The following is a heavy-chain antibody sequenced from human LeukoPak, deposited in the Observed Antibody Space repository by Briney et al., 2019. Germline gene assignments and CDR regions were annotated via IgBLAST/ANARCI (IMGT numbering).Heavy chain of an antibody. D-gene: IGHD4-23*01. CDR3: AIRLPHDYGGNGNAFGI. CDR1: EYTLTELS. CDR2: FDPEDGET. J-gene: IGHJ3*02. Sequence: ASVKVSCKVSEYTLTELSMHWVRQAPGKGLEWMGGFDPEDGETIYAQKLQGRVTMTEDTSTDTAYMELSSLRSEDTAVYYCAIRLPHDYGGNGNAFGIWGQGTMVTVSS. V-gene: IGHV1-24*01.